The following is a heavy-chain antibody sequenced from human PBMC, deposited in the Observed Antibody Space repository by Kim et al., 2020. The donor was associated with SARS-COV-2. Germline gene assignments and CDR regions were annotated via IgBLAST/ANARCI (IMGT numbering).Heavy chain of an antibody. CDR2: ISWNSGSI. V-gene: IGHV3-9*01. D-gene: IGHD3-10*01. CDR1: GFTFDDYA. J-gene: IGHJ6*02. CDR3: AKLTVRRPPNYYGMDV. Sequence: GGSLRLSCAASGFTFDDYAMHWVRQAPGKGLEWVSGISWNSGSIGYADSVKGRFTISRDNAKNSLYLQMNSLRAEDTALYYCAKLTVRRPPNYYGMDVWGQGTTVTVSS.